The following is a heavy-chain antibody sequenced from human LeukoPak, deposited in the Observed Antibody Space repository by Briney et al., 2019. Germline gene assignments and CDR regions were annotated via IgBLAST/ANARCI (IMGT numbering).Heavy chain of an antibody. CDR3: ARDRNGGNTYYFDY. CDR2: INWNGGST. Sequence: GGSLRLPCAVSGFTFSSYWMSWVRQAPGKGLEWVSGINWNGGSTGYADSVKGRFTISRDNAKNSLYLQMNSLRAEDTALYYCARDRNGGNTYYFDYWGQGTLVAVSS. CDR1: GFTFSSYW. V-gene: IGHV3-20*04. J-gene: IGHJ4*02. D-gene: IGHD4-23*01.